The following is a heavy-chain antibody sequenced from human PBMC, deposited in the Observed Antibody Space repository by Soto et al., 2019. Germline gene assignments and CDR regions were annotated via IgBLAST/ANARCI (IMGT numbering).Heavy chain of an antibody. D-gene: IGHD4-17*01. CDR1: GGSISSGGYY. CDR2: IYYSGST. J-gene: IGHJ6*03. CDR3: ARHKQDGPYYYFMDV. V-gene: IGHV4-61*08. Sequence: PSETLSLTCTVSGGSISSGGYYWSWIRQHPGKGLEWIGYIYYSGSTNYNPSLKSRVTISINTSKNQFSLKLSSVTAADTAVYYCARHKQDGPYYYFMDVWGKGTTVTVSS.